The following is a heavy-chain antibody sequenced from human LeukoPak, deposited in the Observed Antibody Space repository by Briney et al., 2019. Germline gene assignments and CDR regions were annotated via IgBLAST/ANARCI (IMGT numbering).Heavy chain of an antibody. Sequence: SETLSLTCTVSGGSISSSSYYWGWIRQPPGKGLEWIGSIYYSGSTYYNPSLKSRVTISVDTSKNQFSLKLSSVTAADTAVYYCARMENFWYFDLWGRGTLVTVSS. CDR3: ARMENFWYFDL. D-gene: IGHD1-7*01. V-gene: IGHV4-39*01. J-gene: IGHJ2*01. CDR1: GGSISSSSYY. CDR2: IYYSGST.